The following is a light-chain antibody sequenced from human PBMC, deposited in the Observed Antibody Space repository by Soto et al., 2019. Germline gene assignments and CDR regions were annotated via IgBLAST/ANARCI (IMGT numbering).Light chain of an antibody. CDR3: QQHNNWPRT. V-gene: IGKV3-11*01. CDR2: DAF. Sequence: EIVLPQSPATLSLSPGERATLSCRASQSVDTYLAWYQQKPGQAPRLLIYDAFNSATGIPARFSGSGSWTDFTLTISSLEPEDVAVYYCQQHNNWPRTFGQGTKLEIK. J-gene: IGKJ2*01. CDR1: QSVDTY.